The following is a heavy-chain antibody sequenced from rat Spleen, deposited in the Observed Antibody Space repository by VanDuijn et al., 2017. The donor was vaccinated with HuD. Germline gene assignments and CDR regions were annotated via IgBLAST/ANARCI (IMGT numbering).Heavy chain of an antibody. Sequence: EVQLVESGGGLVQPGSSLKLSCATSGFTFSDFYMAWVRQAPTKGLEWVASITNASGRTYYPDSVKGRFTISRDTAQNTLYLQMDSLRSEDTATYYCATGPRILRLDWFAYWGQGTLVTVSS. CDR2: ITNASGRT. J-gene: IGHJ3*01. D-gene: IGHD1-6*01. CDR1: GFTFSDFY. CDR3: ATGPRILRLDWFAY. V-gene: IGHV5-20*01.